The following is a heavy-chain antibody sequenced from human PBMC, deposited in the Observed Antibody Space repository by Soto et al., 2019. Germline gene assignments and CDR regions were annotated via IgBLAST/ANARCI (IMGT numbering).Heavy chain of an antibody. V-gene: IGHV4-4*02. CDR1: GDSISISTNW. CDR3: ARSRGLYGVPTTFDF. J-gene: IGHJ4*02. D-gene: IGHD3-10*01. CDR2: IYHTGST. Sequence: QVQLQESGPRLVKPSGTLSLTCAVSGDSISISTNWWSWVRLSPGKGMECIAEIYHTGSTNFSPSLNSLVTISMDKFENKGSLNLTSVTAADTAVYFCARSRGLYGVPTTFDFWGQGIPVTVSA.